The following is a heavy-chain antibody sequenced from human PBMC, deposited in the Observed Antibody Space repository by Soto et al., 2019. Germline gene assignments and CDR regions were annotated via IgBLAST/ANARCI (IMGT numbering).Heavy chain of an antibody. CDR2: MSSSGTHI. V-gene: IGHV3-21*01. CDR1: GFTFSSHS. J-gene: IGHJ4*02. CDR3: ARGYYYDSSGCIDN. Sequence: EVQLVESGGGLVKPGGSLRLSCAASGFTFSSHSMNWVRQAPGRGLEWVSSMSSSGTHIYYADSVKGRFTISRDNAKNSLYLQMNSLRADDPAVYYCARGYYYDSSGCIDNWGQGTLVTVSS. D-gene: IGHD3-22*01.